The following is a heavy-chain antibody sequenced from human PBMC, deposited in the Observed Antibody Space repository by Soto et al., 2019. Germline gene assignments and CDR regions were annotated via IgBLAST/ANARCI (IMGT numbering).Heavy chain of an antibody. V-gene: IGHV3-33*01. CDR3: XXXXXXXXXXXYYFDY. Sequence: QVQLVESGGGVVQPGRSLRLSCAASGFTFSSYGMHWVRQAPGKGLEWVAVIWYDGSNKYYADSVKGRFTISRDNSKNTLYLQMNSLRAEDTAVYYCXXXXXXXXXXXYYFDYWGQGTLVTVSS. CDR2: IWYDGSNK. CDR1: GFTFSSYG. J-gene: IGHJ4*02.